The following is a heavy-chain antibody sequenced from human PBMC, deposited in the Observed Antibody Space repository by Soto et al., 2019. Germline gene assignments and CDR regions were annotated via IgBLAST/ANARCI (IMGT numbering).Heavy chain of an antibody. D-gene: IGHD3-16*02. Sequence: PSETLSLTCAVYGGSFSGYYWSWIRQPPGKGLEWIGEISHSGSTNYNPSLKSRVTISVDTSKNQFSLKLSSVTAADTAVYYCARRVINAYVWGSYRSSSTFDYWGQGTLVTVSS. V-gene: IGHV4-34*01. CDR1: GGSFSGYY. CDR3: ARRVINAYVWGSYRSSSTFDY. J-gene: IGHJ4*02. CDR2: ISHSGST.